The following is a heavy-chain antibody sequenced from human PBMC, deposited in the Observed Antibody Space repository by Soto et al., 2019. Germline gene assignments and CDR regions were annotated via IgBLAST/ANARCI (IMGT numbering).Heavy chain of an antibody. Sequence: QVQLQESGPGLVKPSETLSLTCTVSGGSISSYYWSWIRQPPGKGLEWIGYIYYSGSTNYNPSLKSRVTISVDTSKNQFSLKLSSVTAADTAVYYCERSDGRYWGQGTLVTVSS. CDR1: GGSISSYY. V-gene: IGHV4-59*01. CDR3: ERSDGRY. CDR2: IYYSGST. J-gene: IGHJ4*02.